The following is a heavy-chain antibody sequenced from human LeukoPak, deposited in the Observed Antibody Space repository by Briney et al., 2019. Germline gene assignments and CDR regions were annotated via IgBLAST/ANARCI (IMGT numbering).Heavy chain of an antibody. J-gene: IGHJ4*02. D-gene: IGHD3-10*01. Sequence: SETLSLACPLYGGSISSSSYYWGWIRDPAGKGLEWTGSIYYSGSTYYNPSLKRRHTISVDTSKNQFSLKLSSVPAADTAVYYCARHYGPWGEGTLVTVSS. CDR2: IYYSGST. CDR1: GGSISSSSYY. CDR3: ARHYGP. V-gene: IGHV4-39*01.